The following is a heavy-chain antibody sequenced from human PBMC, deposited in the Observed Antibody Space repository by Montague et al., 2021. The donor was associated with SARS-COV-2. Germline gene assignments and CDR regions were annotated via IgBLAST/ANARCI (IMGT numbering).Heavy chain of an antibody. CDR3: ARGRQHINMVVVVVTGGEYYFDF. CDR2: INHRGST. V-gene: IGHV4-34*01. D-gene: IGHD3-22*01. Sequence: ETLSLPFSVYDGSFSDYSWTWIRQPPGKGLEWIGEINHRGSTNCNPSLKSRVTISVDTSKNQFSLKMTSVTAADTAVYYCARGRQHINMVVVVVTGGEYYFDFWGQGTLVAVSS. CDR1: DGSFSDYS. J-gene: IGHJ4*02.